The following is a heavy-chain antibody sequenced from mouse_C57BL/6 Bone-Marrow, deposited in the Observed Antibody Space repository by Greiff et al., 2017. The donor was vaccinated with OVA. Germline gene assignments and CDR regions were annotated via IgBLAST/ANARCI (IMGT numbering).Heavy chain of an antibody. CDR1: GYTFTSYW. V-gene: IGHV1-5*01. CDR3: TAYGKPNLDF. D-gene: IGHD2-1*01. Sequence: EVQLQQSGAVLARPGASVKMSCKASGYTFTSYWMHWVKQRPGQGLEWIGAIYPGNSDTSYNQKFKGKAKLTAVTSASTAYMELSSLTNEDSAIYVCTAYGKPNLDFWGEGATRTVSS. CDR2: IYPGNSDT. J-gene: IGHJ2*01.